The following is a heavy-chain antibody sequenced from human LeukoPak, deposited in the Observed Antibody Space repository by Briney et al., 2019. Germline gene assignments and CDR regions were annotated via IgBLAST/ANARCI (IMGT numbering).Heavy chain of an antibody. V-gene: IGHV4-34*01. Sequence: SETLSLTCAVYGGSFSGYYWSWIRQPPGKGLERIGEINHSGSTNYNPSLKSRVTISVDTSKNQFSLKLSSVTAADTAVYYCAREAMVNPTSYYWGQGTLVTVSS. CDR2: INHSGST. D-gene: IGHD5-18*01. J-gene: IGHJ4*02. CDR1: GGSFSGYY. CDR3: AREAMVNPTSYY.